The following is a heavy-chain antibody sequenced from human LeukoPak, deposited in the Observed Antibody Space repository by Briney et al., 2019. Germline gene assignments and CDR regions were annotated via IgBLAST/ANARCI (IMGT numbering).Heavy chain of an antibody. CDR2: ISYDGSNK. J-gene: IGHJ4*02. V-gene: IGHV3-30*18. CDR3: AKSLSYYFDY. Sequence: PGESLRLSCAASGFTFYMYWMTWVRQTPGKGLEWVAVISYDGSNKYYADSVKGRFTISRDNSKNTLYLQMNSLRAEDTAVYYCAKSLSYYFDYWGQGTLVTVSS. CDR1: GFTFYMYW.